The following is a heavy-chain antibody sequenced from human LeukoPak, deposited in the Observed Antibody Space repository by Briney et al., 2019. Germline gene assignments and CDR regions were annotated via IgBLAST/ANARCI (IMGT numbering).Heavy chain of an antibody. V-gene: IGHV4-61*02. Sequence: SETLSLTCTVSGGSISSSSYYWSWIRQPAGKGLEWIGRIYTSGSTNYNPSLKSRVTMSVDTSKNQFSLKLSSVTAADTAVYYCARGNFGVAYWGQGTLVTVSS. D-gene: IGHD3-3*01. CDR1: GGSISSSSYY. CDR3: ARGNFGVAY. CDR2: IYTSGST. J-gene: IGHJ4*02.